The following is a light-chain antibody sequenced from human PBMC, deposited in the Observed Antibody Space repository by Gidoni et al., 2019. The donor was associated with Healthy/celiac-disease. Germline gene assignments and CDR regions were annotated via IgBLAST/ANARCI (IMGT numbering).Light chain of an antibody. CDR2: EDN. Sequence: SYELTQPPSVSVSPGQTASITCSGAKLGDKYACWFQKKPGQSPVLVIYEDNKRPSGIPERFSGSNSGNTATLTISGTQAPDEADYYCQAWDSSTAVVFGGGTKLTVL. V-gene: IGLV3-1*01. J-gene: IGLJ2*01. CDR1: KLGDKY. CDR3: QAWDSSTAVV.